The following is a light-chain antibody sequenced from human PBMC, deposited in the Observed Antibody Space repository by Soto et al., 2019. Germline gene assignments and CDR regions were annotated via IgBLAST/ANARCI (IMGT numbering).Light chain of an antibody. CDR1: QGISSY. CDR2: AAS. V-gene: IGKV1-9*01. CDR3: QQLNSYPQVT. J-gene: IGKJ4*01. Sequence: DIQLTQSPSFLSASVGDRVTITCRASQGISSYLAWYQQKLGKAPKLLIYAASTLQIGAPSRFSGSGSGTEFTLTISSLQPEDCATYYCQQLNSYPQVTFGGGTKVEIK.